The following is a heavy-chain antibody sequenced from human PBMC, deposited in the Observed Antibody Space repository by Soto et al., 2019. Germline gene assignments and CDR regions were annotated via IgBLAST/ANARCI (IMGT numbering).Heavy chain of an antibody. D-gene: IGHD1-26*01. V-gene: IGHV1-2*02. CDR1: GYTFTGHY. Sequence: ASVKVSCKASGYTFTGHYIHWVRQAPEQGPEWMGEIGPESGATRYAQIFQGRVTMTRDMSITTVYMELNNLSPDDTAVYYCGRGRSGQIVVFYWGQGTLVTVSS. J-gene: IGHJ4*02. CDR3: GRGRSGQIVVFY. CDR2: IGPESGAT.